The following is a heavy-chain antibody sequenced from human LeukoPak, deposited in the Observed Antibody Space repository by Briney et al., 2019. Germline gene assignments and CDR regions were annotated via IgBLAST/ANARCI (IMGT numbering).Heavy chain of an antibody. CDR1: GFTFSSYS. Sequence: GGSLRLSCAASGFTFSSYSMNWVRQAPGKGLEWVAVIWYDGSNQYYLDSVKGRFTVSRDNAKNTLYLQMNSLRAEDTAVYYCATDRNSGKYYDYWGQGTLVTVSS. CDR2: IWYDGSNQ. CDR3: ATDRNSGKYYDY. V-gene: IGHV3-33*08. J-gene: IGHJ4*02. D-gene: IGHD1-26*01.